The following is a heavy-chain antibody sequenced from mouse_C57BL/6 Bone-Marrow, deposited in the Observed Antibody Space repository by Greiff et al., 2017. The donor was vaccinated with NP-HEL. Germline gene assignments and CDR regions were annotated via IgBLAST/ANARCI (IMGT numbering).Heavy chain of an antibody. D-gene: IGHD6-1*01. CDR1: GYTFSTSW. V-gene: IGHV1-82*01. CDR3: ARGESWGAFFDY. Sequence: QVQLKESGPELVKPGASVKISCKASGYTFSTSWMNWMKQRPGKGLEWIGRIYPGDGDTNYSGNFEGKASLTAAKSSNSAYMQLSSLTSEDSAVYFCARGESWGAFFDYWGQGTTLTVSS. J-gene: IGHJ2*01. CDR2: IYPGDGDT.